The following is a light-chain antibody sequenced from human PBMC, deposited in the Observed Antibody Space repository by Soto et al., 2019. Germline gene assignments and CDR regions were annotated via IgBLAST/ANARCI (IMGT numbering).Light chain of an antibody. CDR1: SSDVGGYNY. J-gene: IGLJ2*01. CDR3: SSYTSSGTLVV. CDR2: DVS. V-gene: IGLV2-14*01. Sequence: QSALTQPASVSGSPGQSITISCNGTSSDVGGYNYVSWYQQHPGKAPKLMIYDVSNRPSGVSNRFSDSKSGNTASLTISGLQAEDEADYYCSSYTSSGTLVVFGGGTKVTVL.